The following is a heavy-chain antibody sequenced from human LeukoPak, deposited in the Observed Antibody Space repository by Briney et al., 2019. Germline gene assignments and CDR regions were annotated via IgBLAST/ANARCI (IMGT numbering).Heavy chain of an antibody. CDR3: ARTRRVAALYFDY. D-gene: IGHD6-6*01. Sequence: ASVKVSCKVSGYTLTELSINWVRQAPGKGLEWMGGFDPEDGKIIYAQKLQGRVTMTTDTSTSTAYMELRSLRSDDTAVYYCARTRRVAALYFDYWGQGTLVTVSS. V-gene: IGHV1-24*01. CDR2: FDPEDGKI. CDR1: GYTLTELS. J-gene: IGHJ4*02.